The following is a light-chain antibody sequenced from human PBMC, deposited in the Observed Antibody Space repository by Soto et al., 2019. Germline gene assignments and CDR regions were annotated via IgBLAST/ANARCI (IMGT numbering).Light chain of an antibody. J-gene: IGKJ1*01. Sequence: DIQMTQSPSSLSACVGDRVTITCQASQDISNYLNWYQQKPGKAPKLLIYKASTLKSGVPSRFSGSGSGTEFTLTIASLQPDDFATYYCQQYETFSGTFGPGTKVDIK. CDR2: KAS. CDR1: QDISNY. CDR3: QQYETFSGT. V-gene: IGKV1-5*03.